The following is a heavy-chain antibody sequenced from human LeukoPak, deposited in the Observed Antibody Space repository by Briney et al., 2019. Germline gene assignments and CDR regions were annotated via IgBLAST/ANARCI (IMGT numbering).Heavy chain of an antibody. V-gene: IGHV3-23*01. CDR2: ISGSGGST. D-gene: IGHD6-19*01. CDR3: AKVHFSGWSYYGMDV. CDR1: GFTFSSYA. J-gene: IGHJ6*02. Sequence: GGSLRLSCAASGFTFSSYAMSWVRQSPGKGLEWVSAISGSGGSTYYADSVKGRFTISRDNSKNTLYLQMNSLRAEDTAVYYCAKVHFSGWSYYGMDVWGQGTTVTVSS.